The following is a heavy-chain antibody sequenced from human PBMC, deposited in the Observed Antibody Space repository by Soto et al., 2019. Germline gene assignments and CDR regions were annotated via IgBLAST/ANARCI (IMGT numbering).Heavy chain of an antibody. D-gene: IGHD3-16*01. J-gene: IGHJ4*02. CDR2: IRSKVNNLET. V-gene: IGHV3-73*01. CDR3: TRLITPLDY. Sequence: PGGSPRISCAASGFTFCDSTMHWVRQTSGRGLEWLGRIRSKVNNLETVYAASVKGRFTISRDDSKNTAYLQMNSLKTEDTAVYYCTRLITPLDYWGRGTLVTVSS. CDR1: GFTFCDST.